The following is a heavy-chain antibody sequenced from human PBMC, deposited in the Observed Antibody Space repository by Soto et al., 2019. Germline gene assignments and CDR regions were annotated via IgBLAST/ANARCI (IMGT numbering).Heavy chain of an antibody. CDR3: AKDSSDPTSWSWIYFEP. Sequence: VQLLESGGGLVQPGGSLRLSCAASGFTFSAYAMSWVRQAPGEGLEWVSGISGSAGSTFYADSVKGRFTISRDNSKNTLFLQMNSLRAEDTAVYYFAKDSSDPTSWSWIYFEPWGQGSLVSVSS. CDR2: ISGSAGST. CDR1: GFTFSAYA. D-gene: IGHD2-2*01. V-gene: IGHV3-23*01. J-gene: IGHJ4*02.